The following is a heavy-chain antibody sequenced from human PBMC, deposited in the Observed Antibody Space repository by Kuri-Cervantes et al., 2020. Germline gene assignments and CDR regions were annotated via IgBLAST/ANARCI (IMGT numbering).Heavy chain of an antibody. CDR3: ARDLGFYDILTSNAFDI. CDR1: GFTFSSYW. CDR2: IKQDGSEK. D-gene: IGHD3-9*01. Sequence: ETLSLTCAASGFTFSSYWMSWVRQAPGKGLEWVANIKQDGSEKYYVDSVKGRFTISRDNAKNSLYLQMNSLRAEDTAVYYCARDLGFYDILTSNAFDIWGQGTMVTVSS. V-gene: IGHV3-7*01. J-gene: IGHJ3*02.